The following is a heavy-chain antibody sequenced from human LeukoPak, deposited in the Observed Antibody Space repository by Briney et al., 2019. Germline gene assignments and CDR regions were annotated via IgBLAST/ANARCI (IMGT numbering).Heavy chain of an antibody. D-gene: IGHD6-19*01. Sequence: RTGGSLRLSCAASGFTFSHYGMHWVRQAPGKGLEWVAYIRYDESDKYYADSVKGRFTISRDNSKNTLYVQMHSLRAEDTAVYYCAKSIAVAGFAGGRTFDYWGQGILVTVSS. J-gene: IGHJ4*02. V-gene: IGHV3-30*02. CDR2: IRYDESDK. CDR3: AKSIAVAGFAGGRTFDY. CDR1: GFTFSHYG.